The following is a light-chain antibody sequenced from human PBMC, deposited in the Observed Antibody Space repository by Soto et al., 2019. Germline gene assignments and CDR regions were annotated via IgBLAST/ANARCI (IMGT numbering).Light chain of an antibody. V-gene: IGKV1D-12*01. J-gene: IGKJ5*01. Sequence: DIQITQSPSSGSASVGDRVTITCRASQGITNRLDWYQQRPGKAPKLLIYEASRLQSGVLSRISGSGSGTDFTLTISSLKHEDFATDYCQQANSFTITFGQGTRLEIK. CDR2: EAS. CDR3: QQANSFTIT. CDR1: QGITNR.